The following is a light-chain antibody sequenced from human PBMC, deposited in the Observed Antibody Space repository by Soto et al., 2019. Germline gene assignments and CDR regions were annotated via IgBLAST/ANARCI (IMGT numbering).Light chain of an antibody. CDR1: ISNIGTNT. V-gene: IGLV1-44*01. Sequence: QSVLPQPPSASGTPGQRVSISCSGGISNIGTNTVTWYQHLPGTAPKLLIFSNDERPSGVPDRFSGSKSGTSASLAISGLQSDYEADYYCATWDDSLNGVVFGVGTKVTVL. CDR3: ATWDDSLNGVV. CDR2: SND. J-gene: IGLJ2*01.